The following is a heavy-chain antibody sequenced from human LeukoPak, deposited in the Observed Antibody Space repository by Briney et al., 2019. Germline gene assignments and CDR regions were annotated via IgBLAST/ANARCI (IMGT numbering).Heavy chain of an antibody. CDR3: AKSLYGELLAAPSDF. D-gene: IGHD3-10*01. V-gene: IGHV3-23*01. CDR1: GFTFSSDA. J-gene: IGHJ4*02. CDR2: ISNAGGST. Sequence: GGSLRLSCAASGFTFSSDAMSWVRQAPGKGLEWVSAISNAGGSTYYADSVKERFTISRDNSKNTLYLQMNSLRAEDTAVYYCAKSLYGELLAAPSDFWGQGTLVTVSS.